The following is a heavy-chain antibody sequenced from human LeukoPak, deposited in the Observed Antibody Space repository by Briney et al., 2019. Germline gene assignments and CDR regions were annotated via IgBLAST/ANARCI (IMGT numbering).Heavy chain of an antibody. CDR1: GFTVSSNY. J-gene: IGHJ3*02. CDR3: ARELYYDSSGPSGAFDI. D-gene: IGHD3-22*01. V-gene: IGHV3-66*01. CDR2: IYSGGST. Sequence: PGGSLRLSCAASGFTVSSNYMSWVRQAPGKGLEWVSVIYSGGSTYYADSVKGRFTISRDNSKNTLYLQMNILRAEDTAVYYCARELYYDSSGPSGAFDIWGQGTMVTVSS.